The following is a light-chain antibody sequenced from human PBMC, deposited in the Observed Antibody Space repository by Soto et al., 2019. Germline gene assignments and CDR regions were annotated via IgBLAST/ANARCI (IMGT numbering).Light chain of an antibody. J-gene: IGKJ4*01. Sequence: EIVLTQSPGTLSLSPGERATLSCRASQSVNNAYLAWYQQKPGQAPRLLIYDASKRATGIPDRFSGSGSGTDFTLTISRLEPQDVAVYYCQQYGTSFLTFGGGTKVEIK. CDR2: DAS. V-gene: IGKV3-20*01. CDR1: QSVNNAY. CDR3: QQYGTSFLT.